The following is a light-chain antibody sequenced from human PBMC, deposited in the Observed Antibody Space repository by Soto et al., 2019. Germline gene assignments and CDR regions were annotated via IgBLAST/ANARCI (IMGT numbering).Light chain of an antibody. CDR3: QSYDSSLSGYV. CDR2: GNF. J-gene: IGLJ1*01. Sequence: QSVLTQSPSVSGAPGQRVTISCTGSSSNIGSHYDVHWYQQLPGAAPRLLIYGNFKRPSGVPDRFSGSKSDTSASLAITGLQAEDEADYYCQSYDSSLSGYVFGTGTKLTVL. V-gene: IGLV1-40*01. CDR1: SSNIGSHYD.